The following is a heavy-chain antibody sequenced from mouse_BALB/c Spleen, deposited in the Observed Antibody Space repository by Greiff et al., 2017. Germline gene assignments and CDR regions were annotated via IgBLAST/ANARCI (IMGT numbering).Heavy chain of an antibody. J-gene: IGHJ1*01. V-gene: IGHV2-6-7*01. CDR3: ARDHYYGSRWYFDV. CDR2: IWGDGST. CDR1: GFSLTGYG. D-gene: IGHD1-1*01. Sequence: VQVVESGPGLVAPSQSLSITCTVSGFSLTGYGVNWVRQPPGKGLEWLGMIWGDGSTDYNSALKSRLSISKDNSKSQVFLKMNSLQTDDTARYYCARDHYYGSRWYFDVWGAGTTVTVSS.